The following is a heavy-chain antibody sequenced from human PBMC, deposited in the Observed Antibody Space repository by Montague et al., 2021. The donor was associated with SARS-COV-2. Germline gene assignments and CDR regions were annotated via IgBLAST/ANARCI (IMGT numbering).Heavy chain of an antibody. V-gene: IGHV4-59*01. D-gene: IGHD3-16*01. Sequence: SETLSLTCSVSGDSISSYYYNWIRQTPGKGLEWIGYANYVPSTNXANTNSNPSLKRRVTISLDTSANQFSLKLSSVTAADTAVYYCARTWRFGQSYGLDIWGQGTMVTVSS. CDR1: GDSISSYY. CDR3: ARTWRFGQSYGLDI. J-gene: IGHJ3*02. CDR2: ANYVPSTNXANT.